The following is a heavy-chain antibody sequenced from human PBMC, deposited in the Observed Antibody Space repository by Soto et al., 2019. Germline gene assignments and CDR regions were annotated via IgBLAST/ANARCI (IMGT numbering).Heavy chain of an antibody. Sequence: PSETLSLTCTVSGGSISSYYWSWIRQPPGKGLEWIGYIYYSGSTNYNPSLKSRVTTSVDTSKNQFSLKLSSVTAADTAVYYCATYSSGWGKFDYWGQGTLVTVSS. CDR2: IYYSGST. D-gene: IGHD6-19*01. J-gene: IGHJ4*02. CDR3: ATYSSGWGKFDY. CDR1: GGSISSYY. V-gene: IGHV4-59*01.